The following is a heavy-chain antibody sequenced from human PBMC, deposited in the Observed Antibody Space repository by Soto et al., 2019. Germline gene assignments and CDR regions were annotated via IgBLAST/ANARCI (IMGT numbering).Heavy chain of an antibody. Sequence: ASVKVSCKASGYTFTSYDINWVRQANGQGLEWMGWMNPNSGNTGYAQKFQGRVTMTRNTSISTAYMELSSLRSEDTAVYYCATQSGILLWFGELFSRYYYMDVWGKGTTVTVSS. V-gene: IGHV1-8*01. CDR2: MNPNSGNT. D-gene: IGHD3-10*01. CDR1: GYTFTSYD. CDR3: ATQSGILLWFGELFSRYYYMDV. J-gene: IGHJ6*03.